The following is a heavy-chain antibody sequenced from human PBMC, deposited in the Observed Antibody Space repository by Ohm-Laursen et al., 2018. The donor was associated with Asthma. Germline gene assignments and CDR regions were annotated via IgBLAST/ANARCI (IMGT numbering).Heavy chain of an antibody. CDR3: ARDRGYGDFDY. Sequence: TLSLTCTVSGGSISSYYWSWIRQPPGKGLEWIGYIYYSGSTNYNPSLKSRVTISVDTSKNQFSLKLSSVTAADTAVYYCARDRGYGDFDYWGQGTLVTVSS. V-gene: IGHV4-59*01. CDR2: IYYSGST. D-gene: IGHD4-17*01. J-gene: IGHJ4*02. CDR1: GGSISSYY.